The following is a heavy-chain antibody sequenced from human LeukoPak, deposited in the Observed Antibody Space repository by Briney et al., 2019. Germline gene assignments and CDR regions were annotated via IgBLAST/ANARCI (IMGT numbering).Heavy chain of an antibody. CDR3: ASHFYDSSGYFWFDH. Sequence: PSETLSLTCTVSGGSISSSSYYWGWIRQPPGKGLEGIGSIYYSGSTYHNPSLKSRVTISVDTSKNQFSLRLSSVTAADTAVYYCASHFYDSSGYFWFDHWGQGTLVTVSS. CDR1: GGSISSSSYY. J-gene: IGHJ5*02. CDR2: IYYSGST. D-gene: IGHD3-22*01. V-gene: IGHV4-39*01.